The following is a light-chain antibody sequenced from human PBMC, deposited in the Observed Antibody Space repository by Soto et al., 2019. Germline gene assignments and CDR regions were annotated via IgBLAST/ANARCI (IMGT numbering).Light chain of an antibody. CDR2: AAS. J-gene: IGKJ3*01. CDR1: QGISNY. V-gene: IGKV1-27*01. CDR3: QKYNSAPSYST. Sequence: DIQMTQSPSSLSASVGDRVTITCRASQGISNYLAWYQQKPGKVPKLLIYAASTLQSGVPSRFSGSGSGTDFTLTISSLQPEDVATYYCQKYNSAPSYSTFGPGTKVDIK.